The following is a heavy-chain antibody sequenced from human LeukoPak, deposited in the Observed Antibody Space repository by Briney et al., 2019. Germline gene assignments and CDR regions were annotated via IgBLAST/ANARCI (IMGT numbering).Heavy chain of an antibody. CDR2: IIPIFGTA. D-gene: IGHD2-21*02. CDR1: GYTFTSYD. J-gene: IGHJ4*02. Sequence: SVKVSCKASGYTFTSYDINWVRQATGQGLEWMGGIIPIFGTANYAQKFQGRVTITTDESTSTAYMELSSLRSEDTAVYYCATNRGVVVTAIDYWGQETLVTVSS. V-gene: IGHV1-69*05. CDR3: ATNRGVVVTAIDY.